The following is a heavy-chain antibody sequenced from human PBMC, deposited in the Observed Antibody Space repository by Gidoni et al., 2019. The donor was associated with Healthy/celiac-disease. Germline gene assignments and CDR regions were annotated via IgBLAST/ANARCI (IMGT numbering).Heavy chain of an antibody. D-gene: IGHD6-19*01. CDR1: GGSISSGSYY. CDR2: IYTSGST. V-gene: IGHV4-61*02. J-gene: IGHJ4*02. Sequence: QVQLQASGPGLVKPSQTLSLTCTVSGGSISSGSYYWSWLRQPAGKGLEWIGRIYTSGSTNYNPSRKSRVTISVDTSKNQFSLKLSSVTAADTAVYYCARGAEDSSGWYYFDYWGQGTLVTVSS. CDR3: ARGAEDSSGWYYFDY.